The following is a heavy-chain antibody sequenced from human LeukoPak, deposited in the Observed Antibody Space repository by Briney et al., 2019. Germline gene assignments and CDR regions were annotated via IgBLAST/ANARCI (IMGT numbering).Heavy chain of an antibody. V-gene: IGHV4-39*07. Sequence: SETLSLTCTVSGGSISSSSYYWGWIRQPPGKGLEWIGSIYYSGSTYYNPSLKSRVTISVDTSKNQFSLKLSSVTAADTAVYYCAREVVEMATDYYYYMDVWGKGTTVTVSS. CDR1: GGSISSSSYY. CDR3: AREVVEMATDYYYYMDV. CDR2: IYYSGST. D-gene: IGHD5-24*01. J-gene: IGHJ6*03.